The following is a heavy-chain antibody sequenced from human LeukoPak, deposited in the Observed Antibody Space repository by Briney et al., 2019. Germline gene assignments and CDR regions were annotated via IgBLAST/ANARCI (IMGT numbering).Heavy chain of an antibody. D-gene: IGHD3-10*01. CDR1: GFTFSSYW. Sequence: GGSLRLSCAASGFTFSSYWMSWVRQAPGKGLEWVGNIKQDGSEKYYVDSVKGRFTISRDNAKNSLYLQMNSLRAEDTAVYYCARDSDFAGTETFDYWGQGTLVTVSS. CDR2: IKQDGSEK. V-gene: IGHV3-7*01. J-gene: IGHJ4*02. CDR3: ARDSDFAGTETFDY.